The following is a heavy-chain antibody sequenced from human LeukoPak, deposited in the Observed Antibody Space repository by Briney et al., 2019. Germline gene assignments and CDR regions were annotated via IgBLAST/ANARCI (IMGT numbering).Heavy chain of an antibody. D-gene: IGHD2-2*02. CDR3: ASSPQYYCSSTSCYSGAFDI. V-gene: IGHV3-74*01. CDR2: INSDGSST. CDR1: GFTFSSYW. J-gene: IGHJ3*02. Sequence: GGSLRLSCAASGFTFSSYWMHWVRKAPGKGLVWVSRINSDGSSTSYADSVKGRFTISRDNAKNTLYLQMNSLRAEDTAVYYCASSPQYYCSSTSCYSGAFDIWGQGTMVTVSS.